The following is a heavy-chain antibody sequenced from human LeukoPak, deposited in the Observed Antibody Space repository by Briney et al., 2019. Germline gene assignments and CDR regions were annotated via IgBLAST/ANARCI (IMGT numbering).Heavy chain of an antibody. CDR1: GLTVSSNY. CDR2: IYSGGST. V-gene: IGHV3-66*01. D-gene: IGHD6-13*01. CDR3: ARDKAAAVQVDY. J-gene: IGHJ4*02. Sequence: GGSLRLSCAASGLTVSSNYMNWVRQAPGKGLEWVSVIYSGGSTYYADSVKGRFTISRDNSKNTLYLQMNSLRAEDTAVYYCARDKAAAVQVDYWGQGTLVTVSS.